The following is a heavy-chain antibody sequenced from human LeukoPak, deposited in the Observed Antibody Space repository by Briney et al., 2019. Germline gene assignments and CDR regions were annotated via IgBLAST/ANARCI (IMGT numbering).Heavy chain of an antibody. V-gene: IGHV1-69*04. CDR3: ARDGHCSRLVGCYSVY. D-gene: IGHD2-21*02. CDR2: IIPILGIA. Sequence: SVKVSCKASGGTFSSYAISWVRQAPGQGLEWMGRIIPILGIANYAQKFQGRVTITADKSTSTAYMELSSLRSEDTAVYYYARDGHCSRLVGCYSVYWGQGTLVTVSS. J-gene: IGHJ4*02. CDR1: GGTFSSYA.